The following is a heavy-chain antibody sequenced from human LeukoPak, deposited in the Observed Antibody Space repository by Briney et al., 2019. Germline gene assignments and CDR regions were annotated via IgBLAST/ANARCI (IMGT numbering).Heavy chain of an antibody. CDR1: GFTFSSYA. D-gene: IGHD3-10*01. J-gene: IGHJ4*02. CDR2: ISGSGGST. CDR3: AKESYYYGSGIWYY. V-gene: IGHV3-23*01. Sequence: PGGSLRLSCAASGFTFSSYAMSWVRQAPGKGLEWVSAISGSGGSTYYADSVKGRFTNSRDNSKNTLYLQMNSLRAEDTAVYYCAKESYYYGSGIWYYWGQGTLVTVSS.